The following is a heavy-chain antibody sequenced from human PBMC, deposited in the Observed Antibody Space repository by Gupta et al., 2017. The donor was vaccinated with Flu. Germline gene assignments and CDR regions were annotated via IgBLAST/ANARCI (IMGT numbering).Heavy chain of an antibody. CDR1: SFY. J-gene: IGHJ4*02. CDR2: IFYSGTT. Sequence: SFYWGWIRQPPGKGLEWIGNIFYSGTTYYNPSRRSRVTISVDTSKNQFSLTLSSVTAADTADYYCARTLAYCSGGTCFDYWGQGALVTVSS. D-gene: IGHD2-15*01. CDR3: ARTLAYCSGGTCFDY. V-gene: IGHV4-39*01.